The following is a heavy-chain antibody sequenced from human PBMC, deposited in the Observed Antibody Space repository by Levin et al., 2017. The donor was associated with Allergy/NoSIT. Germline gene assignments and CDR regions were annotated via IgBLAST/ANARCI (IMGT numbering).Heavy chain of an antibody. CDR2: ISGSGGST. CDR3: AKGSSPGDY. D-gene: IGHD6-6*01. V-gene: IGHV3-23*01. Sequence: GESLKISCAASGFTFSSYAMSWVRQAPGKGLEWVSAISGSGGSTYYADSVKGRFTISRDNSKNTLYLQMNSLRAEDTAVYYCAKGSSPGDYWGQGTLVTVSS. J-gene: IGHJ4*02. CDR1: GFTFSSYA.